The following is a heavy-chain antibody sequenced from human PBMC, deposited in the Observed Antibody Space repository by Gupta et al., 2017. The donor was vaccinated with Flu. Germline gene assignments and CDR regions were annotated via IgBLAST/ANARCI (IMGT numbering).Heavy chain of an antibody. J-gene: IGHJ4*02. Sequence: QVQLQESGPGLVKPSQTLSLTCTVSGDTISRGGYYWSWIRQFPGGGLEWIGYIYHSGTIYFNPSLKSRTVISVDTSKNQFSLKLTSVTAADTAVYYCAREFDFSGYGFDYWGQGTLVTVS. D-gene: IGHD5-12*01. V-gene: IGHV4-31*03. CDR1: GDTISRGGYY. CDR3: AREFDFSGYGFDY. CDR2: IYHSGTI.